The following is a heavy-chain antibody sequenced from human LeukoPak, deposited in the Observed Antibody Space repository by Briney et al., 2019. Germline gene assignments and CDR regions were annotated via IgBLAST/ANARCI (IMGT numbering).Heavy chain of an antibody. J-gene: IGHJ5*02. CDR1: GFTLSNYW. D-gene: IGHD3-10*01. V-gene: IGHV3-74*01. CDR3: VRGVYASGSSP. CDR2: IISDGSSN. Sequence: GGSLRLSCEASGFTLSNYWMYWVRQAPGKELMWVSRIISDGSSNYADSVKGRFTISRDNAKNTLYLQMNSLRAEDTAVYYCVRGVYASGSSPWGQGTLVTVSS.